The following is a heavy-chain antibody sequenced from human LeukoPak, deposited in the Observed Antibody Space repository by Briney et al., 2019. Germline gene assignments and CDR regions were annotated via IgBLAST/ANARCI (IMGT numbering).Heavy chain of an antibody. CDR3: ARDGPAQMVDFDY. CDR1: RYTFSGTGWY. Sequence: ASVKVSCKASRYTFSGTGWYLYWLRQAPGQGLECMGWIYPYTGATHYAQKFQGRVAMPRDTSISTAYMELSRLRPDDTAVYYCARDGPAQMVDFDYWGQGTLVTVSS. D-gene: IGHD3-10*01. J-gene: IGHJ4*02. CDR2: IYPYTGAT. V-gene: IGHV1-2*02.